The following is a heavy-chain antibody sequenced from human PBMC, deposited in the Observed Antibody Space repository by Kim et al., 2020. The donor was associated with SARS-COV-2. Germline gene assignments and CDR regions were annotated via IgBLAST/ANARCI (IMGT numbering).Heavy chain of an antibody. CDR3: ARSEGRASWPQFDY. V-gene: IGHV4-59*01. CDR1: GDSISSYY. D-gene: IGHD2-2*01. Sequence: SETLSLTCSVSGDSISSYYCSWIRQLPGKGLEWLGYIYYSGSTDYNPSLKTRVTISWDTSKNQFSLDLTSVTDADTAVYYCARSEGRASWPQFDYWGPGILVTVSS. J-gene: IGHJ4*02. CDR2: IYYSGST.